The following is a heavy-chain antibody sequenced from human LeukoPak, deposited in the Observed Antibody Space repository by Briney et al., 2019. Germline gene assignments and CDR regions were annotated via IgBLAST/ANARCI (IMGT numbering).Heavy chain of an antibody. V-gene: IGHV3-7*01. Sequence: GGSLRLSCAASGFIFSNYWMSWVRQAPGKGPEWVASVKKDASETQYVDSVKGRFTIFRDNAKNSLYLQMNSLRLEDTAVYYCARGPPYGSRSDYFDCWGQGTLVTVSS. CDR2: VKKDASET. CDR3: ARGPPYGSRSDYFDC. J-gene: IGHJ4*02. D-gene: IGHD3-10*01. CDR1: GFIFSNYW.